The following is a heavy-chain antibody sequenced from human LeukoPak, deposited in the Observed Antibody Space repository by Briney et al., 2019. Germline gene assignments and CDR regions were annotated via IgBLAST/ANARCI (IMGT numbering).Heavy chain of an antibody. J-gene: IGHJ1*01. Sequence: GRSLRLSRVVSGFTFNRCSTNWVRQAPGKGLEWVAHINSDGRDTYYVDSVKGRFTISRGNAQNSMYLQMNSLRVEDTAVYYCTSWGDTTAEYFQRWGQGTLVTVSS. V-gene: IGHV3-7*01. CDR1: GFTFNRCS. CDR3: TSWGDTTAEYFQR. D-gene: IGHD2-21*02. CDR2: INSDGRDT.